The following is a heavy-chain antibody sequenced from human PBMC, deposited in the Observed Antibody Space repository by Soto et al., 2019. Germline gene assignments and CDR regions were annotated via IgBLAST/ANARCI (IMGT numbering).Heavy chain of an antibody. D-gene: IGHD3-10*01. Sequence: SETLSLTCTVSDGSISSGGYYWSWLRQHPGKGLEWIGYISDSGRTYYNPSLKSRVTISEDTSKNQFSLTLRFVTAADTAVYYCARNDSGSKNFDYWGQGTLVTVSS. V-gene: IGHV4-31*03. CDR2: ISDSGRT. CDR3: ARNDSGSKNFDY. CDR1: DGSISSGGYY. J-gene: IGHJ4*02.